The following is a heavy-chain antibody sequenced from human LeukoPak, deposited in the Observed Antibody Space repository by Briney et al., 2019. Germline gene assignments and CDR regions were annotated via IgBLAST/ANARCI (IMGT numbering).Heavy chain of an antibody. CDR1: GYRFTSYG. Sequence: ASVKVSCKASGYRFTSYGISWVRQAPGQGLEWMGWISANDGSANYTQKLQGRVTMTTDTSTSTAYMEIRDLRSDDTAVYYCARVGYYYGSGSHWFDPWGQGALVTVSS. J-gene: IGHJ5*02. V-gene: IGHV1-18*01. CDR3: ARVGYYYGSGSHWFDP. CDR2: ISANDGSA. D-gene: IGHD3-10*01.